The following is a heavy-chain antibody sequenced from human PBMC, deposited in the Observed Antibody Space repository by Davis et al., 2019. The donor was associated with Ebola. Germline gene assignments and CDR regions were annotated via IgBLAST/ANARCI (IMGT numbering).Heavy chain of an antibody. CDR1: GYTFRIHA. J-gene: IGHJ6*02. CDR3: AIGRRLVVGPSMDV. V-gene: IGHV3-23*01. D-gene: IGHD2-15*01. Sequence: GESLKISCAASGYTFRIHAMSWVRQAPGKGLEWVSALSGSGGLSYYADSVRGRFTISRDNSKNTLYLQMNSLRAEDTAVYYCAIGRRLVVGPSMDVWGQGTTVTVSS. CDR2: LSGSGGLS.